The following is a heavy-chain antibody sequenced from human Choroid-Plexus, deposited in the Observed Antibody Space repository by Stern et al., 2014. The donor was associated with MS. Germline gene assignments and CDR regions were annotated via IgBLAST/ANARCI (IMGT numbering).Heavy chain of an antibody. D-gene: IGHD2-15*01. CDR2: ISYDGSDK. J-gene: IGHJ4*02. V-gene: IGHV3-30*18. CDR1: GFTFSNFG. CDR3: AKDRQWSTYFFDY. Sequence: VQLVESGGGVAQPGRPLILSCAASGFTFSNFGMHWVRQAPGKGLEWVALISYDGSDKYDADSVKGRFDIFRDNSKNPLYMNMNSLRAEDTAVYYCAKDRQWSTYFFDYWGQGSLVTVSS.